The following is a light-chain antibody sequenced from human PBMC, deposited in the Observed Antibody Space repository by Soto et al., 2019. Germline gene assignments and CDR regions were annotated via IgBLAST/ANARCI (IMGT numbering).Light chain of an antibody. Sequence: DIQMTQSPSSLSASVGDRVTITCRASQGISNYLAWYQQRPGKVPKLLIYAASTLQSGVPSRFSGSGSGTDFTLNILSLQPEDVATDYCQKYNIAPFSFGPGTKVDIK. CDR2: AAS. V-gene: IGKV1-27*01. CDR3: QKYNIAPFS. J-gene: IGKJ3*01. CDR1: QGISNY.